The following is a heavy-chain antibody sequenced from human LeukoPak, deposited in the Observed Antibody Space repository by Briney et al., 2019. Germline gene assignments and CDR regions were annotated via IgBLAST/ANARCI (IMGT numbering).Heavy chain of an antibody. CDR1: GYTFTSYY. CDR2: INPSGGST. D-gene: IGHD6-13*01. V-gene: IGHV1-46*01. CDR3: ARDRLAGRIAAAGYIFDY. J-gene: IGHJ4*02. Sequence: ASVKVSCKASGYTFTSYYMHWVRQAPGQGLEWMGIINPSGGSTSYAQKFQGRVTMTRDMSTSTVYMELSSLRSEDTAVYYCARDRLAGRIAAAGYIFDYWGQGTLVTVSS.